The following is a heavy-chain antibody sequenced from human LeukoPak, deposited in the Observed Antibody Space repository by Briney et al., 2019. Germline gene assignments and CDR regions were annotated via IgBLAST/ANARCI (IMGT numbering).Heavy chain of an antibody. J-gene: IGHJ6*02. CDR3: ARGRENLDYYYYGMDV. D-gene: IGHD1-26*01. CDR2: ISAYNGNT. CDR1: GYTFTSYG. Sequence: GASVKVSRKASGYTFTSYGISWVRQAPGQGLEWMGWISAYNGNTNYAQKLQGRVTMTTDTSTSTAYMELRSLRSDDTAVYYCARGRENLDYYYYGMDVWGQGTTVTVSS. V-gene: IGHV1-18*01.